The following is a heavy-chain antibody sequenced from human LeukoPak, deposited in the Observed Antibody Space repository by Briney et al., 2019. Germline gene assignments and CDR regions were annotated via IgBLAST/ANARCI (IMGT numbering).Heavy chain of an antibody. CDR2: IYYSGST. J-gene: IGHJ4*02. CDR1: GGSISSSSYY. V-gene: IGHV4-39*07. CDR3: ARGWVLRDIVVVVAAPLGFGDFDY. D-gene: IGHD2-15*01. Sequence: SETLSLTCTVSGGSISSSSYYWGWIRQPPGKGLEWIGSIYYSGSTYYNPSLKSRVTISVDTSKNQFSLKLSSVTAADTAVYYCARGWVLRDIVVVVAAPLGFGDFDYWGQGTLVTVSS.